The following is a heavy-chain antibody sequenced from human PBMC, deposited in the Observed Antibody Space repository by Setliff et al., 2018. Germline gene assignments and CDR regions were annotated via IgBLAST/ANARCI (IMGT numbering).Heavy chain of an antibody. D-gene: IGHD3-10*01. CDR2: INPNSGGT. CDR1: GYTFTYFG. J-gene: IGHJ4*02. CDR3: ARLFQGYDYYKKFDS. V-gene: IGHV1-2*02. Sequence: ASVKVSCKASGYTFTYFGVSWLRLAPGQGLEWMGWINPNSGGTKYSPKFQGRVAMTRDTSVTTAFLELSGLTYDDTAVYYCARLFQGYDYYKKFDSWGQGTLVTVSS.